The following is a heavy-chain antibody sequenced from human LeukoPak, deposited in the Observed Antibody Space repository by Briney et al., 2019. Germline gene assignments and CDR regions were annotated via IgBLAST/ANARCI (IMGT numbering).Heavy chain of an antibody. CDR3: ATSTGTIYTWFDP. CDR1: GGSISSDY. D-gene: IGHD1-1*01. J-gene: IGHJ5*02. Sequence: SETLSLTCTVSGGSISSDYWSWIRQPPGKGLEWIGYIDNSGNTNYNPSLKSRVTISVDTPKNQFSLRLSPVTAADTAVYYCATSTGTIYTWFDPWGQGTLVTVSS. CDR2: IDNSGNT. V-gene: IGHV4-59*01.